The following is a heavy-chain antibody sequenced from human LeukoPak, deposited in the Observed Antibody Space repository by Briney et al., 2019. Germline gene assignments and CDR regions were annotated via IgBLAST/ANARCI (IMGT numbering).Heavy chain of an antibody. V-gene: IGHV3-30*04. Sequence: GGSLRLSCTVSGFIFNNYAIHWVRQAPGKGLEWVAVTSYDGSTEYYADSVKGRFTISRDNSKNTLYLQMNSLRVEDTAVYYCAKDRISQAYYYYGMDVWGQGTTVTVSS. J-gene: IGHJ6*02. CDR3: AKDRISQAYYYYGMDV. CDR2: TSYDGSTE. D-gene: IGHD2-15*01. CDR1: GFIFNNYA.